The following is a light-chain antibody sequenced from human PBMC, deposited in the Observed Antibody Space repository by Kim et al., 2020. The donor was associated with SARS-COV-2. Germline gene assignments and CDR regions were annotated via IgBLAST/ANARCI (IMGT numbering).Light chain of an antibody. V-gene: IGLV2-8*01. CDR3: TSYAGSNNLDV. J-gene: IGLJ1*01. CDR2: EVN. CDR1: SSDIGAYKY. Sequence: QSALTQPPSASGSPGQSVTISCTGTSSDIGAYKYVSWYQQHPGKAPKLMIYEVNRRPSGVSDRFSGSKSGNTASLTVSGLQAEDEADYYCTSYAGSNNLDVFGTGTKVTVL.